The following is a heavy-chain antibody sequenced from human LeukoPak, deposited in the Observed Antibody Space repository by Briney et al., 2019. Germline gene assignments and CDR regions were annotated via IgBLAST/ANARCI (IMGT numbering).Heavy chain of an antibody. V-gene: IGHV4-39*07. D-gene: IGHD6-19*01. CDR1: GGSISSSSCY. CDR3: ARIGGGAGTSSFDY. CDR2: IYYSGST. J-gene: IGHJ4*02. Sequence: SETLSLTCTVSGGSISSSSCYWGWIRQPPGKGLEWIGSIYYSGSTYYNPSLKSRVTISVDKSKNQFSLKLSSVTAADTAVYYCARIGGGAGTSSFDYWGQGTLVTVSS.